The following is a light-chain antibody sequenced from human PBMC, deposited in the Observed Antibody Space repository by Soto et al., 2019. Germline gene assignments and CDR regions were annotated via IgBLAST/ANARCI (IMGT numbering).Light chain of an antibody. CDR2: AAS. CDR1: QSISNH. V-gene: IGKV1-39*01. J-gene: IGKJ1*01. CDR3: QQSYSSSWT. Sequence: PMTPSHSHMSASVAAISSFPCRASQSISNHLSWYQQKPGKAPKLLIYAASSLQSGVPSRFSGSGSGTDFTLTISSLQPEDFATYYCQQSYSSSWTFGQGTKVDI.